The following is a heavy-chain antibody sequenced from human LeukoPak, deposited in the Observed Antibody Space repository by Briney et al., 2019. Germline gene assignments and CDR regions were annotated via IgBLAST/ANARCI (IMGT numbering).Heavy chain of an antibody. CDR3: ARVLSWSADY. V-gene: IGHV3-7*03. CDR1: GFTFGTYW. Sequence: PGGSLRLSCAASGFTFGTYWMSWVRQAPGKGLEWVANIKQDGSEKYYVDSVKGRFTISRDNAKNSLYLQMNSPRAEDTAVYYCARVLSWSADYWGQGTLVTVSS. D-gene: IGHD2/OR15-2a*01. CDR2: IKQDGSEK. J-gene: IGHJ4*02.